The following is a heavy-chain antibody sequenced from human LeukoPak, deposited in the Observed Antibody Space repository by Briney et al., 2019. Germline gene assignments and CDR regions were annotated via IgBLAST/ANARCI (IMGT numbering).Heavy chain of an antibody. CDR1: GFTFSSYG. V-gene: IGHV3-30*18. CDR3: AKVGLTVTTILDYFDY. CDR2: ISYDGTNK. J-gene: IGHJ4*02. D-gene: IGHD4-11*01. Sequence: GGSLRLSCAASGFTFSSYGMHWVRQAPGKGLEWVAVISYDGTNKYYTDSVKGRFTISRDNSKNTLYLQMNSLRAKDTAVYYCAKVGLTVTTILDYFDYWGQGTLVTVSS.